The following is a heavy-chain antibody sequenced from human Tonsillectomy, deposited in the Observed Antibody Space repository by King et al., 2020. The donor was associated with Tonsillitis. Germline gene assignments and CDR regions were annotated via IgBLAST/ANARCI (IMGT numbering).Heavy chain of an antibody. J-gene: IGHJ4*02. D-gene: IGHD6-19*01. CDR2: ISWNSGSI. CDR3: AKAKIAVAGPYYFDY. CDR1: GFTFDDYA. Sequence: DVQLVESGGGLVQPGRSLRLSCAASGFTFDDYARHWARQAPGKGLEWVSGISWNSGSIGYADSVKGRFTISRDNAKNSLYLQMNSLRAEDTALYYCAKAKIAVAGPYYFDYWGQGTLVTVSS. V-gene: IGHV3-9*01.